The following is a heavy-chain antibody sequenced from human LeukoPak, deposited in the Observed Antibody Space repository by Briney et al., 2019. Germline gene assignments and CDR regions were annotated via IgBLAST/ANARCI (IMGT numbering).Heavy chain of an antibody. D-gene: IGHD2-2*01. V-gene: IGHV3-33*01. CDR1: GFTFRNYG. CDR3: ARDDCSTTICLAY. Sequence: GTSLRLSCETSGFTFRNYGMHWVRQAPGKGLDWVAVIWYDESKKYYADSVKGRFTISRDISKNTLYLQMNSLRAEDTAVYYCARDDCSTTICLAYWGQGTLVSVSS. CDR2: IWYDESKK. J-gene: IGHJ4*02.